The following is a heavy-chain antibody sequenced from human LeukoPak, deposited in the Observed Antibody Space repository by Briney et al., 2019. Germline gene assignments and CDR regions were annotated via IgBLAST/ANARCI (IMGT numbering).Heavy chain of an antibody. V-gene: IGHV3-72*01. CDR3: SISYVPGKDAYFDL. CDR1: GFTFTDHY. D-gene: IGHD3-10*02. Sequence: PGGSLRLSCANSGFTFTDHYMDWVRHAPGKGLDWVARIRNRPKSYTTEYAASVKGRFTISRDDSKSSLFLQMSGLRTEDTAMYYCSISYVPGKDAYFDLRGQGTLVTVSS. CDR2: IRNRPKSYTT. J-gene: IGHJ5*02.